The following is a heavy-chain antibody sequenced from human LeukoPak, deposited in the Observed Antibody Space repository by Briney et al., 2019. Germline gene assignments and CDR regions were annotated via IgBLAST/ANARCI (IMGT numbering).Heavy chain of an antibody. CDR3: ARGLGYGGNSPRYFQH. V-gene: IGHV1-18*01. Sequence: ASVKVPCKASGYTFTSYGISWVRQAPGQGLEWMGWISAYNGNTNYAQKLQGRVTMTTDTSTSTAYMELRSLRSDDTAVYYCARGLGYGGNSPRYFQHWGQGTLVTVSS. CDR2: ISAYNGNT. J-gene: IGHJ1*01. D-gene: IGHD4-23*01. CDR1: GYTFTSYG.